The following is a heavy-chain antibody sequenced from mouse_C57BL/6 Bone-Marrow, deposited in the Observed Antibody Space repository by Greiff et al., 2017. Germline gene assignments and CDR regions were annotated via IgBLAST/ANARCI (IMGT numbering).Heavy chain of an antibody. CDR1: GFSLSTSGMG. CDR3: ARSYRYDAYAMDY. J-gene: IGHJ4*01. D-gene: IGHD2-14*01. V-gene: IGHV8-12*01. CDR2: IYWDDDK. Sequence: QVTLKECGPGILQPSQTLSLTCSFSGFSLSTSGMGVSWIRQPSGNGLEWLAHIYWDDDKRYNPSLKSRLTISKDTSSNQVFLKITSVDTADTATYYCARSYRYDAYAMDYWGQGTSVTVSS.